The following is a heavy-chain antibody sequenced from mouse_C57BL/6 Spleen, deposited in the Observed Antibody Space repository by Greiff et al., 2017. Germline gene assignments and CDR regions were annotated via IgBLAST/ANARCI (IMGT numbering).Heavy chain of an antibody. V-gene: IGHV14-2*01. CDR2: IDPEDGET. CDR1: GFNIKDYY. J-gene: IGHJ4*01. D-gene: IGHD1-1*01. CDR3: ALSYYCGSSYYYAMDY. Sequence: VQLQQSGAELVKPGASVKLSCTASGFNIKDYYMHWVKQRTEQGLEWIGRIDPEDGETKYAPKFQGKATITADTSYNTTYLQLSSLTAEDTAVYYYALSYYCGSSYYYAMDYWGQGTSVTVSS.